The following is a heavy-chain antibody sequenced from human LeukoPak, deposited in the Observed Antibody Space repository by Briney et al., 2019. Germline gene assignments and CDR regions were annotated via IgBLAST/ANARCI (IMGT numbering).Heavy chain of an antibody. V-gene: IGHV3-48*03. D-gene: IGHD2-15*01. CDR1: GFSFSSYE. Sequence: PGGSLRLSCAVSGFSFSSYEMNWVRQAPGKGLEWVSYISTSGSVIFYADSVKGRFTISRDNAKNSLYLQWNSLRAEDTAVYYCARGGRYYYMDVWGKGTTVTISS. CDR2: ISTSGSVI. CDR3: ARGGRYYYMDV. J-gene: IGHJ6*03.